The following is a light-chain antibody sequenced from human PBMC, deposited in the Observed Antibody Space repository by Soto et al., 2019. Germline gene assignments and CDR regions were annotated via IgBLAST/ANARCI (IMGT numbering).Light chain of an antibody. CDR2: DVS. J-gene: IGLJ1*01. CDR1: ISDVSGYNF. V-gene: IGLV2-14*03. Sequence: QSALTQPASVSGSPGQSITISCTGTISDVSGYNFVPWYQQYPGEAPKLMIYDVSNRPSGVSNRFSGSKSGNTASLTISGLQAEDEADYYCSSYTSSNTYVFGTGTKVTVL. CDR3: SSYTSSNTYV.